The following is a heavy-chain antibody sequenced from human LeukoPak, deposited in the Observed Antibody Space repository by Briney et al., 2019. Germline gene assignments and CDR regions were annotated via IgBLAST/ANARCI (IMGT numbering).Heavy chain of an antibody. CDR3: AKASGERGGETPSLEVTLGY. D-gene: IGHD3-10*01. J-gene: IGHJ4*02. Sequence: PGGSLRLSCAASGFTFSSYAMSWVRQAPGKGLEWVSAISGSGGSTYYADSVKGRFTISRDNSKNTLYLQMNSLRAEDTAVYYCAKASGERGGETPSLEVTLGYWGQGTLVTVSS. V-gene: IGHV3-23*01. CDR2: ISGSGGST. CDR1: GFTFSSYA.